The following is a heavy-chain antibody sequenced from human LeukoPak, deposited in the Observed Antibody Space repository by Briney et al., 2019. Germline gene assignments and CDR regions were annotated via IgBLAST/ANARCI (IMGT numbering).Heavy chain of an antibody. Sequence: PGGSLRLSCAASGFTFSTYAMSWVRQAPGKGLEWVSSISNSGDSTFYADSVKGRFTISRDNCKNTLYLQMNALRAEDPAVSYSPTGDYFYASNCYYYGDAFDIWGQGTMVTVSS. J-gene: IGHJ3*02. CDR2: ISNSGDST. D-gene: IGHD3-22*01. CDR1: GFTFSTYA. V-gene: IGHV3-23*01. CDR3: PTGDYFYASNCYYYGDAFDI.